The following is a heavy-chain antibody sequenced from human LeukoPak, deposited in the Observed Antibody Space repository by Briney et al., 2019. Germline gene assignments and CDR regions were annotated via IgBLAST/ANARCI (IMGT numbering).Heavy chain of an antibody. CDR1: GYTLNNYD. Sequence: SVKVSCKASGYTLNNYDINWVRQAPGQGLEWMGGIIPIFGTANYAQKFQGRVTITADKSTSTAYMELSSLRSEDTAVYYCARDPGKYSSSGYWGQGTLVTVSS. D-gene: IGHD6-6*01. J-gene: IGHJ4*02. V-gene: IGHV1-69*06. CDR3: ARDPGKYSSSGY. CDR2: IIPIFGTA.